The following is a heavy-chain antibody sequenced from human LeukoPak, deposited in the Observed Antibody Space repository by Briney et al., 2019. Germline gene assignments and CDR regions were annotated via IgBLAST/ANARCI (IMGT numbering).Heavy chain of an antibody. CDR1: GFTFSSYW. D-gene: IGHD6-13*01. CDR2: INTDGSST. J-gene: IGHJ2*01. V-gene: IGHV3-74*01. CDR3: ARDTGNHSSSWYWYFDL. Sequence: SGGSLRLSCAASGFTFSSYWMHWVRQAPGKGLVWVSRINTDGSSTSYADSVKGRFTISRDNAKNTLYLQMNSLRAEDTAVYYCARDTGNHSSSWYWYFDLWGRGTLVTVSS.